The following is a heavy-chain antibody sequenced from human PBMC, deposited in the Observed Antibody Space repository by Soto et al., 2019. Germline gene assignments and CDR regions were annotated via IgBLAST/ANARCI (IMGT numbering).Heavy chain of an antibody. D-gene: IGHD3-10*01. V-gene: IGHV1-69*06. CDR1: GGTFSSYA. CDR3: AIDRGWVRYGSGSYYSYYFDY. Sequence: SVKVSCQASGGTFSSYAISWVRQAPGQGLEWMGGLIPIFGTANYAQKFQGRGTITADKSTSTAYMELSSLRSEDTAVYYCAIDRGWVRYGSGSYYSYYFDYWGQGTLVTVSS. J-gene: IGHJ4*02. CDR2: LIPIFGTA.